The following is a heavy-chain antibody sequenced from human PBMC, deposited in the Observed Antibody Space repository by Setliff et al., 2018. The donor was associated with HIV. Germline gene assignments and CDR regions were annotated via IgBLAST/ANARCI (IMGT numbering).Heavy chain of an antibody. D-gene: IGHD3-9*01. J-gene: IGHJ6*03. CDR1: GGTFSSYA. CDR3: ARQGILTGYYNVDYYYYMDV. CDR2: IIPIFGTA. V-gene: IGHV1-69*13. Sequence: VASVKVSCKASGGTFSSYAISWVRQAPGQGLEWMGGIIPIFGTANYAQKFQGRVTITADESTSTAYMELSSLRSEDTAVYYCARQGILTGYYNVDYYYYMDVWGKGTTVTVSS.